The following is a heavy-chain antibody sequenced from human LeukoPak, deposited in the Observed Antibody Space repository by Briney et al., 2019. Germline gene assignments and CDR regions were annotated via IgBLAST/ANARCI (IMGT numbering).Heavy chain of an antibody. CDR1: GGSISSYY. D-gene: IGHD5-18*01. V-gene: IGHV4-59*01. CDR2: IYYSGST. CDR3: ARVLGYRPYYFDY. Sequence: PSETLSLTCTVSGGSISSYYWSWIRQPPGKGLEWIGYIYYSGSTNYNPSLKSRVTISVDTSKNQFSLKLSPVTAADTAVYYCARVLGYRPYYFDYWGQGTLVTVSS. J-gene: IGHJ4*02.